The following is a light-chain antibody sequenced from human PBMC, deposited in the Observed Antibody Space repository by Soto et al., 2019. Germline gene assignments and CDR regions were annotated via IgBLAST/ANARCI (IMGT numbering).Light chain of an antibody. J-gene: IGKJ1*01. CDR2: ETS. Sequence: EIVGTRSPCTLSLCPVERAGLSCRASQIVYGRQLAWYQHKRGQAPRLLIYETSNRATGIPDRFSGSGSGTDFTLNITRLEPEDSAVYYCLQHSGTSPKTFGQGTKVDI. V-gene: IGKV3-20*01. CDR1: QIVYGRQ. CDR3: LQHSGTSPKT.